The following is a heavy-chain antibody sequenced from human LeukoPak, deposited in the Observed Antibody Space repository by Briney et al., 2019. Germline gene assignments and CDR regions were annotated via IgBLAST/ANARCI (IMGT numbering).Heavy chain of an antibody. Sequence: GGSLRLSCRASRFSFGDYDMHWVRQAPGKGLEWVAVISYDGSRKHYGDSVRGRFSIPRDNSESTLFLQMNSLTTDDTSVYFCAKYAYNWNAPDGFDMWGQGTMVIVSS. D-gene: IGHD1-1*01. V-gene: IGHV3-30*18. J-gene: IGHJ3*02. CDR2: ISYDGSRK. CDR1: RFSFGDYD. CDR3: AKYAYNWNAPDGFDM.